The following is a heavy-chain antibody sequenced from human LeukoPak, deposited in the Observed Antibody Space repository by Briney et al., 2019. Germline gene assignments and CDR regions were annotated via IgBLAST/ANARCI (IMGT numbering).Heavy chain of an antibody. CDR3: ARVNINNWHSCDY. CDR2: IYHSGSP. V-gene: IGHV4-4*02. CDR1: GGSISSNNW. J-gene: IGHJ4*02. Sequence: SETLSLTCAVSGGSISSNNWWGWVRQPPGKGLEWIGEIYHSGSPNYNPSLKSRVTIPVDKSRNHFSLNLSSVTAADTAVYYCARVNINNWHSCDYWGQGTLVTVSS. D-gene: IGHD1-1*01.